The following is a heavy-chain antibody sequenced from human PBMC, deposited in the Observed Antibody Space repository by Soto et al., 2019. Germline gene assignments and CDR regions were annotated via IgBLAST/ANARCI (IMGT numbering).Heavy chain of an antibody. Sequence: EVQLVESGGGLVQPGRSLRLSCAASGFTFDDYAMHWVRQAPGKGLEWVSGISRNSGSIGYADSVKGRFTISRDNAKNDRYLQKNSRRGEDTAVYSCAKTPNSGIFTGYYNPGPVPPYYFDYGGQVTLVAVCS. CDR2: ISRNSGSI. CDR1: GFTFDDYA. V-gene: IGHV3-9*01. J-gene: IGHJ4*02. CDR3: AKTPNSGIFTGYYNPGPVPPYYFDY. D-gene: IGHD3-9*01.